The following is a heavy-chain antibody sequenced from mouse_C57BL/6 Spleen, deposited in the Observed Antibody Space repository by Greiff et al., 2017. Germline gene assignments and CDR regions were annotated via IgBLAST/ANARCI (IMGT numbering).Heavy chain of an antibody. CDR3: ARGIYYYGSSYEGTYAMDY. CDR1: GYAFSSSW. CDR2: IYPGDGDT. Sequence: QVQLQQSGPELVKPGASVKISCKASGYAFSSSWMNWVKQRPGKGLEWIGRIYPGDGDTNYNGKFKGKATLTADKSSSTAYMQLSSLTSEDSAVYFCARGIYYYGSSYEGTYAMDYWGQGTSVTVSS. J-gene: IGHJ4*01. D-gene: IGHD1-1*01. V-gene: IGHV1-82*01.